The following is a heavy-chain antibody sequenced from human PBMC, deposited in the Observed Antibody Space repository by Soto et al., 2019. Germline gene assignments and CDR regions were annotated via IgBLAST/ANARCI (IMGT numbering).Heavy chain of an antibody. CDR3: ARVMSGSYLGHGYYFDY. D-gene: IGHD1-26*01. Sequence: QVQLVQSGAEVKKPGASVKVSCKASRYTFTGYYMHWVRQAPGQGLEWMGWIDPNSGGTDYAQKFQGRVTMTRDTSISTAYMELSRLRHDDTAVYYCARVMSGSYLGHGYYFDYWGQGTLVTVSS. CDR2: IDPNSGGT. V-gene: IGHV1-2*02. CDR1: RYTFTGYY. J-gene: IGHJ4*02.